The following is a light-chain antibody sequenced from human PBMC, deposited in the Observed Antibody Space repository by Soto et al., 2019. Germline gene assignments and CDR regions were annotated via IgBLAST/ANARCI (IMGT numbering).Light chain of an antibody. CDR2: EVT. CDR1: SSDVGTYNY. Sequence: QSVLTQPASVSGSPGRSITISCTGTSSDVGTYNYVSWYQQHPGKAPKVMIYEVTYRPSGVSNRFSGSKSGNTASLTISGLQAEDEAEYYCSSYTGSSTLYVFGTGTKVTVL. V-gene: IGLV2-14*01. CDR3: SSYTGSSTLYV. J-gene: IGLJ1*01.